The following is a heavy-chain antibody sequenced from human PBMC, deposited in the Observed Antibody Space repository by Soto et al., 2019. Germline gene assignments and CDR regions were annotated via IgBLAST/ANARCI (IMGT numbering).Heavy chain of an antibody. CDR3: ATSYGSGYRAFDY. D-gene: IGHD3-10*01. J-gene: IGHJ4*02. Sequence: QVQLVQSGAEVKKPGSSVKVSSKASGYTFSFYTINCVRQATGLGLEWMGRVNPILSMSNYAQKFQGRVTMTADKSTSTAYMELRSLRSEDTAFYYCATSYGSGYRAFDYWGQGALVTVSS. CDR2: VNPILSMS. CDR1: GYTFSFYT. V-gene: IGHV1-69*02.